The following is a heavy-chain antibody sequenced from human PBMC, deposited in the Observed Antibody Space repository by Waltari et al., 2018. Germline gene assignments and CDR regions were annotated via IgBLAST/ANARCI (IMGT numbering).Heavy chain of an antibody. CDR3: AGDRAIGLFFDY. CDR1: GDAISGTSW. J-gene: IGHJ4*02. D-gene: IGHD2-2*01. CDR2: VHHSGKT. V-gene: IGHV4-4*02. Sequence: QVQLQESGQGLGKPSGHLSHTCAVSGDAISGTSWWSWVRQSPERGLECIGQVHHSGKTHYTPSLQSRVTISVDKPKNQFSLNLNSVTAADTAVYYCAGDRAIGLFFDYWGRGTLVTVSS.